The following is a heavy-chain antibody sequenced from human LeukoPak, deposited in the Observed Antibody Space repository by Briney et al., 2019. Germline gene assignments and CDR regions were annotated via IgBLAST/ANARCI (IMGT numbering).Heavy chain of an antibody. J-gene: IGHJ4*02. D-gene: IGHD1-26*01. CDR3: AKNSGSYSYYFDY. CDR1: GFTFSSYG. V-gene: IGHV3-23*01. CDR2: ISGSGGST. Sequence: PGGSLRLSCAASGFTFSSYGMSWVRQAPGKGLEWVSAISGSGGSTYYADSVKGRFTISRDNSKNTLYLQVNSLRAEDTAVYYCAKNSGSYSYYFDYWGQGTLVTVSS.